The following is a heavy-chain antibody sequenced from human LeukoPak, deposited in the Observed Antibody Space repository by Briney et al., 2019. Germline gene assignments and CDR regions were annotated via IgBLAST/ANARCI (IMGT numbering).Heavy chain of an antibody. CDR3: ARQDPELAY. J-gene: IGHJ4*02. V-gene: IGHV3-48*03. CDR2: ITSGASTI. CDR1: GFTFSSYE. D-gene: IGHD1-26*01. Sequence: GGSLRLSCAASGFTFSSYEMNWVRQAPGKGLEWVSYITSGASTIYYADSVKGRFTISRDNAKNSLYLQMNSLRVEDTADYYCARQDPELAYWGQGTLVTVSS.